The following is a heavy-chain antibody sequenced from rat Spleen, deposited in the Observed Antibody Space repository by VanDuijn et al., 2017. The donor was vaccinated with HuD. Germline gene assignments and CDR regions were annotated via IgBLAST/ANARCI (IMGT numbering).Heavy chain of an antibody. CDR2: IWSGGNT. D-gene: IGHD5-1*01. V-gene: IGHV2-15*01. CDR3: TNWELDY. Sequence: QVQLKESGPGLVQPSQTLSLTCTVSGFSLTSNTVSWVRQPPGKGLEWMGAIWSGGNTDFNSVFESRLSISRDTSKTQVFLKMNSLQSDDTATYFCTNWELDYWGQGVMVTVSS. CDR1: GFSLTSNT. J-gene: IGHJ2*01.